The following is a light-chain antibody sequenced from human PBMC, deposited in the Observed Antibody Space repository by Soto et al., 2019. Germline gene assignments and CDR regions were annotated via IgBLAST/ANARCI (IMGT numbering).Light chain of an antibody. CDR1: SSNIGTGYD. Sequence: QSVLTQPPSVSGAPGQRVTISCIGSSSNIGTGYDVHWYQQLPGTAPKLLIYGNSNRPSGVPDRFSGSKSGTSASLAITGLQAEDEADYYCQSYDSNLSVVFGGGTKVTVL. V-gene: IGLV1-40*01. CDR3: QSYDSNLSVV. J-gene: IGLJ2*01. CDR2: GNS.